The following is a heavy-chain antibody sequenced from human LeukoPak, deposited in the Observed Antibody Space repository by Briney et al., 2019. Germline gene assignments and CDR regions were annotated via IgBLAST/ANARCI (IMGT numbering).Heavy chain of an antibody. CDR1: GGSISSSSYY. V-gene: IGHV4-39*01. Sequence: SETLSLTCTVSGGSISSSSYYWGWLRQPQGKGLEWIGSTYYSGSTYYNPSLNSRVTISVDTSKNQFSLKLSSVTAADTAVYYCALTLDYYGSGSYYDWYGMDVWGQGTTVTVSS. D-gene: IGHD3-10*01. J-gene: IGHJ6*02. CDR2: TYYSGST. CDR3: ALTLDYYGSGSYYDWYGMDV.